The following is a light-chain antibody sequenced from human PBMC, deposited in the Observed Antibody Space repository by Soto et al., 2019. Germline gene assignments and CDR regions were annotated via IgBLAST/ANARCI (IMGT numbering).Light chain of an antibody. CDR2: KAS. J-gene: IGKJ1*01. CDR1: QTISSW. V-gene: IGKV1-5*03. Sequence: IQMTQSPSTLSGSVGDRLTITCRASQTISSWLAWYQKKPGKAPKRLVYKASTLKSGVPSRFSGSGSGTELTLTISSLQPDDFATYFCQQSYSTPPWTFGQGTKVDIK. CDR3: QQSYSTPPWT.